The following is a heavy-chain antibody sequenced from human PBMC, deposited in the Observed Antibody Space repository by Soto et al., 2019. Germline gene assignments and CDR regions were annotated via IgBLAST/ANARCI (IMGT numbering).Heavy chain of an antibody. D-gene: IGHD3-10*01. CDR2: ISGSGNKT. Sequence: EVQLLESGGGLVQPGGSLRLSCAASGFIFSSYAMSWVRQAPGKGLDCVSGISGSGNKTYYADSVKGRFTISRDKSKNTLYLQMHSLRVEDTAVYYCARCCGASGSCFDYWGQGNLVTVSS. CDR3: ARCCGASGSCFDY. V-gene: IGHV3-23*01. CDR1: GFIFSSYA. J-gene: IGHJ4*02.